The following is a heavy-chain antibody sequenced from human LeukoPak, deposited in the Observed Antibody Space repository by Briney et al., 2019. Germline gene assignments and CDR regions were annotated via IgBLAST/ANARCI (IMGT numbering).Heavy chain of an antibody. CDR3: ARDRGWDAFDI. V-gene: IGHV1-2*06. J-gene: IGHJ3*02. CDR1: GYIFTGQY. Sequence: ASVKVSCKASGYIFTGQYIHWVRQAPGQGLEWMGRINPENGGTDYAKKFKGRVAMTRDTSISTAYMDLTRLRSDDSAVYHCARDRGWDAFDIWGQGTLATVSS. CDR2: INPENGGT. D-gene: IGHD3-10*01.